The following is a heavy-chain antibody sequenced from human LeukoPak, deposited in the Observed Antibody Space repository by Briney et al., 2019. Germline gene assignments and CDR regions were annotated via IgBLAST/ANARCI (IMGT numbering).Heavy chain of an antibody. Sequence: GGSLRLSCAASGFTVSSNYMSWVRQAPGKGLEWVSVIYSGGSTYYADSVKGRFTISRDNSKNTLYLRMNSLRAEDTAVYYCARDNNYYDRVGQAFDIWGQGTMVTVSS. D-gene: IGHD3-22*01. J-gene: IGHJ3*02. CDR1: GFTVSSNY. V-gene: IGHV3-53*01. CDR2: IYSGGST. CDR3: ARDNNYYDRVGQAFDI.